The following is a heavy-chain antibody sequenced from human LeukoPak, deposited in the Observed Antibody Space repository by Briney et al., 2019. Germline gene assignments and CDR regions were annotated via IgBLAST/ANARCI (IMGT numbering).Heavy chain of an antibody. V-gene: IGHV3-7*05. CDR3: ARDYYYESSGSVY. D-gene: IGHD3-22*01. CDR1: GFTFSTYT. CDR2: IKQDGSEK. Sequence: GGSLRLSCAASGFTFSTYTMSWVRQAPGKGLEWVANIKQDGSEKYYVDSVKGRFTISRDNAKNSLYLQMNSLRAEDTAVYYCARDYYYESSGSVYWGQGTLVTVSS. J-gene: IGHJ4*02.